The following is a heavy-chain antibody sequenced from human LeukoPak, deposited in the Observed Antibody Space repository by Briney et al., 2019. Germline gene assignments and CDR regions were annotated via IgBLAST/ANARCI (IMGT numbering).Heavy chain of an antibody. Sequence: SVTVSCKASGGTFNNHAISWVRQAPGQGLEWMGGIIPLFHTANYAQKFQGRVTITADESTSTAYMDLRSLKSEDTAVYYCARDLRYSSGWSASGMDVWGKGTTVTISS. CDR2: IIPLFHTA. D-gene: IGHD6-19*01. V-gene: IGHV1-69*13. CDR3: ARDLRYSSGWSASGMDV. J-gene: IGHJ6*03. CDR1: GGTFNNHA.